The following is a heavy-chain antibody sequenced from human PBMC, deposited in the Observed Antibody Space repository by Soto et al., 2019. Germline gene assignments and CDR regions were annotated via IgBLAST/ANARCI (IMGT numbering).Heavy chain of an antibody. V-gene: IGHV4-39*01. J-gene: IGHJ5*02. CDR2: IYYSGST. D-gene: IGHD2-2*01. CDR1: GGSISSSSYY. CDR3: ARQPEYQLLWALGNWFDP. Sequence: PSETLSLTCTVSGGSISSSSYYWGWIRQPPGKGLEWIGSIYYSGSTYYNPSLKSRVTISVDTSKNQFSLKLSSVTAADTAVYYCARQPEYQLLWALGNWFDPWGQGTLVTVSS.